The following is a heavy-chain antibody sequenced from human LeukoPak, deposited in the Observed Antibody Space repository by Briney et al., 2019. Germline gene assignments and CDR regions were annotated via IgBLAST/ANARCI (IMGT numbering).Heavy chain of an antibody. D-gene: IGHD2-2*01. Sequence: ASVKVSCKASGYTFTSYGISWVRQAPGQGLEWMGWISTYNGNTNYAQKLQDRVTMTTDTSTSTAYMELRSLRSDDTAMYYCARDVGEYCSSTNCYASHYWGQGTLVTVSS. CDR1: GYTFTSYG. J-gene: IGHJ4*02. CDR2: ISTYNGNT. V-gene: IGHV1-18*01. CDR3: ARDVGEYCSSTNCYASHY.